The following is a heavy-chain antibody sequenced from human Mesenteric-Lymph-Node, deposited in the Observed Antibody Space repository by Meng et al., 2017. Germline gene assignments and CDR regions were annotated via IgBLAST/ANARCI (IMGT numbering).Heavy chain of an antibody. Sequence: QVQLQEAGPGLGKPSQTLARTCTVSGGSTSSGDYYWSWIRQPPGKALEWIGYIYYSGSTYFNPSLKSRVTISVDTSKNQFSLKLSSVTAADTAVYYCARDSGYAGIDIWGQGTMVTVSS. CDR1: GGSTSSGDYY. V-gene: IGHV4-30-4*01. D-gene: IGHD5-12*01. J-gene: IGHJ3*02. CDR3: ARDSGYAGIDI. CDR2: IYYSGST.